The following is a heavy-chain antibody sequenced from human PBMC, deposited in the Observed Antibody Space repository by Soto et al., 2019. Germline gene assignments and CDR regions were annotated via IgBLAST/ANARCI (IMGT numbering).Heavy chain of an antibody. CDR3: AKVKVAGQNYFDS. Sequence: GGSLRLSCAASGFTLNTYGVYWVRQAPGKGLEWVAVSWYDGTNKDYADSVKGRFTISRDNSRNTLYLQMNSLRAEDTAVYYCAKVKVAGQNYFDSWGQGT. CDR1: GFTLNTYG. V-gene: IGHV3-33*06. D-gene: IGHD6-19*01. J-gene: IGHJ4*02. CDR2: SWYDGTNK.